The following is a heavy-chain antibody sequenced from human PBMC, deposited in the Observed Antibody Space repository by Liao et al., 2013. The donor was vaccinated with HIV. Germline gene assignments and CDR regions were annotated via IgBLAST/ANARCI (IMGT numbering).Heavy chain of an antibody. CDR2: VYTSGTT. CDR1: GGSIRGYN. Sequence: QVQLQESGPGLVKPSETLSLTCTVSGGSIRGYNWSWIRQSAGKGLEWIGRVYTSGTTKYKPSLKSRVTMSLDTSRNQFSLKLTSVTAADTAVYYCARDNGDFGFDYWGQGTPVTVSS. J-gene: IGHJ4*02. V-gene: IGHV4-4*07. CDR3: ARDNGDFGFDY. D-gene: IGHD4-17*01.